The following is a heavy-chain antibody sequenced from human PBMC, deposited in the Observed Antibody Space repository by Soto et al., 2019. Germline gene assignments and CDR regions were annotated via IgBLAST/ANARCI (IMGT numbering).Heavy chain of an antibody. V-gene: IGHV4-39*01. Sequence: QLQLQESGPGLVKPSETLSLTCTVSGGSISSSSYYWGWIRQPPGKGLEWIGSIYYSGSTYYNPSLKSRVPISVDTSKNQFSLKLSSVTAADTAVYYCARHRSTDRGAAAGEGSDAEYFQHWGQGTLVTVSS. CDR2: IYYSGST. CDR1: GGSISSSSYY. D-gene: IGHD6-13*01. CDR3: ARHRSTDRGAAAGEGSDAEYFQH. J-gene: IGHJ1*01.